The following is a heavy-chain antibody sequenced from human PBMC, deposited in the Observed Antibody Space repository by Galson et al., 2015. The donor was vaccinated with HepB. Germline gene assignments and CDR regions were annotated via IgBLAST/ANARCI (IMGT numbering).Heavy chain of an antibody. D-gene: IGHD3-22*01. CDR3: ARSHDSSGLNAFGI. J-gene: IGHJ3*02. V-gene: IGHV1-2*02. Sequence: SVKVSCRASGYTFTGYYMHWVRQAPGQGLEWMGWINPNSGGTNYAQKFQGRVTMTRDTSISTAYMELSRLRSDDTAVYYCARSHDSSGLNAFGIWGQGTMVTVSS. CDR2: INPNSGGT. CDR1: GYTFTGYY.